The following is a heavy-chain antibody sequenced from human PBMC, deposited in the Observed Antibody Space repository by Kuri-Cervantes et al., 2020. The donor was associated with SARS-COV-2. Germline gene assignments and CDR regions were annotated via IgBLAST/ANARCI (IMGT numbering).Heavy chain of an antibody. V-gene: IGHV3-64D*08. J-gene: IGHJ4*02. CDR1: GFIFRNYV. CDR3: VGDESNVVQRGF. CDR2: IRNYGGSP. D-gene: IGHD2-21*01. Sequence: GESLKISCTVSGFIFRNYVMYWVRQAPGKGLEYVSSIRNYGGSPYYGDSVKGRFTISRDNSKNTLYLQMDSLRVEDTAVYYCVGDESNVVQRGFWGQGSLVTVSS.